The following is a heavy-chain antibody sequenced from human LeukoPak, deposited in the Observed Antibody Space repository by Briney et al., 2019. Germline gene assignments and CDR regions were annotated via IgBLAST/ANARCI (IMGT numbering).Heavy chain of an antibody. D-gene: IGHD1-26*01. V-gene: IGHV1-2*02. CDR3: AKIVGALDAFDI. Sequence: ASVKVSCKASGYTFTGYYMHWVRQAPGQGLEWMGWINPNSGGTNYAQKFQGRVTMTRDTSIGTAYMELSGLRSDDTAVYYCAKIVGALDAFDIWGQGTMVTVSS. CDR2: INPNSGGT. CDR1: GYTFTGYY. J-gene: IGHJ3*02.